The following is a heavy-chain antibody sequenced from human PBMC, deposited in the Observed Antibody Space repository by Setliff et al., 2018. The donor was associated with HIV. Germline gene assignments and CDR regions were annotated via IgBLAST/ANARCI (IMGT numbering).Heavy chain of an antibody. Sequence: GESLKISCKGSGYSFTSNWIGWVRQMPGKGLEWMGIIHPGDSDTRYSPSFQGRVTISADKSINTAYLQWSSLQASDTAMYYCARRASKASLDYWGQGTLVTVSS. J-gene: IGHJ4*02. V-gene: IGHV5-51*01. CDR3: ARRASKASLDY. CDR2: IHPGDSDT. CDR1: GYSFTSNW.